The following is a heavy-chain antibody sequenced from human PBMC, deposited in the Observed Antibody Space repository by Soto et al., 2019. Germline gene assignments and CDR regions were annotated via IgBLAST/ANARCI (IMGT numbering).Heavy chain of an antibody. CDR3: SRRGPEVIADTNPGYLDY. CDR2: IYYSGRT. J-gene: IGHJ4*02. Sequence: QLQLQESGPGLVKPSETLSLTCTVSGGSISSSSYYWGWIRQPPGKGLEWIGSIYYSGRTYYNTSLKSLVTISFDTSKNQSSLKLTSVTAADSAIYYGSRRGPEVIADTNPGYLDYWGQGTLVTVSS. CDR1: GGSISSSSYY. V-gene: IGHV4-39*01. D-gene: IGHD2-15*01.